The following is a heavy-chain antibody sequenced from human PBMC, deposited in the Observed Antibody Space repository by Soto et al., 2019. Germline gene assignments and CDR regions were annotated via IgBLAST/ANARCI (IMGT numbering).Heavy chain of an antibody. V-gene: IGHV1-46*01. CDR2: INPSGGST. D-gene: IGHD6-19*01. Sequence: ASVKVSCKASGYTFTGYYMHWVRQAPGQGLEWMGIINPSGGSTSYAQKFQGRVTMTRDTSTSTVYMELSSLRSEDTAVYYCARDAGYSSGWYGWDAFDIWGQGTMVTVSS. J-gene: IGHJ3*02. CDR1: GYTFTGYY. CDR3: ARDAGYSSGWYGWDAFDI.